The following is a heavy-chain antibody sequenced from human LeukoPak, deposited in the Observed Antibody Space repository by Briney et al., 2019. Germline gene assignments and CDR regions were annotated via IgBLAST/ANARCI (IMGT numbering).Heavy chain of an antibody. V-gene: IGHV3-23*01. CDR3: ATSLTGGNYYMDV. J-gene: IGHJ6*03. CDR2: ISGSGGST. CDR1: GFTFSSYA. Sequence: GGSLRLSCAAPGFTFSSYAMSWVRQTPGKGLEWVSAISGSGGSTSYADSVKGRFTISRDNSKNTLYLQMNSLRAEDTAVYYCATSLTGGNYYMDVWGKGTTVTVSS. D-gene: IGHD3-16*01.